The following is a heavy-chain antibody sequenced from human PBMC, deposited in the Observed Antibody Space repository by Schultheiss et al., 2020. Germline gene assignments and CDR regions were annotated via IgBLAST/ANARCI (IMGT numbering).Heavy chain of an antibody. Sequence: SETLSLTCTVSGGSISSYYWSWIRQPPGKGLEWIGYIYYSGSTNYNPSLKSRVTISVDTSKNQFSLKLSSVTAADTAMYYCARGGYDFWSGDDYFDYWGQGTLVTVSS. J-gene: IGHJ4*02. CDR1: GGSISSYY. CDR2: IYYSGST. V-gene: IGHV4-59*12. D-gene: IGHD3-3*01. CDR3: ARGGYDFWSGDDYFDY.